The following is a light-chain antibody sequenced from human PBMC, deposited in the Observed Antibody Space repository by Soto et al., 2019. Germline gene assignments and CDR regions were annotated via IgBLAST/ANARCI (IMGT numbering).Light chain of an antibody. CDR3: CSYLGNSIPL. V-gene: IGLV2-23*01. J-gene: IGLJ2*01. Sequence: QSVLTQPASVSGSPGQSITISCTGTSSDIGSFNLVSWYQHHPVKAPKLIIYEGNTRPSGVSNRFSGSKSGITASLTISGLQAYDEAGYYCCSYLGNSIPLFGGGTKLTVL. CDR2: EGN. CDR1: SSDIGSFNL.